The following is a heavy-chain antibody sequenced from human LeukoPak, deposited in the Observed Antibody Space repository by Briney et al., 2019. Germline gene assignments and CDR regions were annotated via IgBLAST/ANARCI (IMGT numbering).Heavy chain of an antibody. CDR3: AKDMRSGSYSSGNFDY. D-gene: IGHD1-26*01. Sequence: GGSLRLSCAASGFTFDDYAMHWVRQAPGKGLEWVSGIGWNSGSIGYADSVKGRFTISRDNAKNSLYLQMNSLRAEDTALYYCAKDMRSGSYSSGNFDYWGQGTLVTVSS. J-gene: IGHJ4*02. CDR1: GFTFDDYA. CDR2: IGWNSGSI. V-gene: IGHV3-9*01.